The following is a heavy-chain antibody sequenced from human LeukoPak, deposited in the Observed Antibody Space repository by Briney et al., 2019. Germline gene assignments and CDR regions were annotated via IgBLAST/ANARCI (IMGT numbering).Heavy chain of an antibody. CDR1: GYTFTSYG. V-gene: IGHV1-18*01. Sequence: ASVKVSCKASGYTFTSYGISWVRQAPGQGLEWMGWISAYNGSTNYAQKLQGRVTMTTDTSTSTAYMELRSLRSDDTAVYYCARVPRYCSGGSCYPTALFDYWGQGTLVTVSS. D-gene: IGHD2-15*01. J-gene: IGHJ4*02. CDR2: ISAYNGST. CDR3: ARVPRYCSGGSCYPTALFDY.